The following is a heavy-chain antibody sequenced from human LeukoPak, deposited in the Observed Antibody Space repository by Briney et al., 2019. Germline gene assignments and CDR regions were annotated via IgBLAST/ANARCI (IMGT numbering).Heavy chain of an antibody. D-gene: IGHD6-19*01. J-gene: IGHJ4*02. CDR1: GVTFSSYE. CDR2: ISSGSTI. V-gene: IGHV3-48*03. Sequence: PGGSLRLSCAASGVTFSSYEMNWVPEAPGKGLEWVSYISSGSTIYDADPVKGRFTISRDNAKNSLYLQMNSLRAEDTAVYYCARESIAVAGAPFDYWGQGTLVTVSS. CDR3: ARESIAVAGAPFDY.